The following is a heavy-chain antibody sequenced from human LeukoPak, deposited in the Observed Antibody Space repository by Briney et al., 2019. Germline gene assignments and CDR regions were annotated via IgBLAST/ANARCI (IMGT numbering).Heavy chain of an antibody. CDR2: FIPIFGTT. CDR3: ARGRAAPDSGWYSG. CDR1: GGTFSNYA. D-gene: IGHD6-19*01. V-gene: IGHV1-69*13. Sequence: ASVNVSCKASGGTFSNYAISWVRQAPGQGLEWMGGFIPIFGTTSYAQKFQGRVTITADESTSTAYMELSSLRSDDTAVYYCARGRAAPDSGWYSGWGQGTLVTVSS. J-gene: IGHJ4*02.